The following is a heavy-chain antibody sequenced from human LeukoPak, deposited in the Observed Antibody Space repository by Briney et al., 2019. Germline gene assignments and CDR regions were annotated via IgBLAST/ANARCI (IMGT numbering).Heavy chain of an antibody. CDR2: ISSNGGST. CDR1: GFTFSSYA. V-gene: IGHV3-64D*09. Sequence: PGGSLRLSCSASGFTFSSYAMHWVRQAPGKGLEYVSAISSNGGSTYYADSVKGRFTISRDNSKNTLYLQMSSLRAEDTAVYYCVKDSQRAAASFDYWGQGTLVTVSS. CDR3: VKDSQRAAASFDY. J-gene: IGHJ4*02. D-gene: IGHD6-13*01.